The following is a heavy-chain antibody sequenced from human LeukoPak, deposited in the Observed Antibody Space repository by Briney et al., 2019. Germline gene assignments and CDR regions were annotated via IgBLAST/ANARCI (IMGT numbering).Heavy chain of an antibody. CDR2: VFHSGST. D-gene: IGHD6-19*01. CDR1: GGSFRSDNW. J-gene: IGHJ4*02. V-gene: IGHV4-4*02. CDR3: CHFPKYSSGWSDEDY. Sequence: SGTLSLTCAVSGGSFRSDNWWSWVRQPPGKGLEWIGEVFHSGSTNYNPSLKSRVTISVDKSKSQFSLKLNSVTAADTAVYYCCHFPKYSSGWSDEDYWGQGTLVAVSS.